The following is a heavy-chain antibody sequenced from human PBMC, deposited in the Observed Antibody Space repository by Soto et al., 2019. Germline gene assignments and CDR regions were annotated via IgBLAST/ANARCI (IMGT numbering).Heavy chain of an antibody. V-gene: IGHV3-11*01. D-gene: IGHD1-1*01. CDR3: ARSGLPLIEILDY. J-gene: IGHJ4*01. CDR2: INPRGETR. Sequence: SGGSLSLSCAASGFTFIDYYMNWIRQAPGQGLEWLSFINPRGETRYIADSIRGRFTFSRDNARRSLYVQMNSLRAEDTAVYYCARSGLPLIEILDYWGHGTLVTVSS. CDR1: GFTFIDYY.